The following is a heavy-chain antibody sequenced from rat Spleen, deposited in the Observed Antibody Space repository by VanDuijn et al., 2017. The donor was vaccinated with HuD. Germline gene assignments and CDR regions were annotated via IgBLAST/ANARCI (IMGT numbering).Heavy chain of an antibody. CDR3: ARLGGLRNWFAY. Sequence: EVQLVESGGGLVQPGRSLKLSCAASGFTFSDFDMAWVRQAPTKGLEWVASISTGDDDTYFRDSVKGRFTISRDDEEGTLYLQMDSLRSEDTATYFCARLGGLRNWFAYWGQGTLVTVSS. V-gene: IGHV5S23*01. CDR1: GFTFSDFD. CDR2: ISTGDDDT. J-gene: IGHJ3*01. D-gene: IGHD4-3*01.